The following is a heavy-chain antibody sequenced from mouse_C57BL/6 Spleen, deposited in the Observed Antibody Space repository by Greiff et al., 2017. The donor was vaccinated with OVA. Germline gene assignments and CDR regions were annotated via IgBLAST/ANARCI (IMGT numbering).Heavy chain of an antibody. V-gene: IGHV5-12*01. D-gene: IGHD2-3*01. CDR3: ARRSIDDGYFDY. Sequence: EVQGVESGGGLVQPGGSLKLSCAASGFTFSDYYMYWVRQTPEKRLEWVAYISNGGGSTYYPDTVKGRFTISRDNAKNTLYLQMSRLKSEDTAMYYCARRSIDDGYFDYWGQGTTLTVSS. CDR1: GFTFSDYY. CDR2: ISNGGGST. J-gene: IGHJ2*01.